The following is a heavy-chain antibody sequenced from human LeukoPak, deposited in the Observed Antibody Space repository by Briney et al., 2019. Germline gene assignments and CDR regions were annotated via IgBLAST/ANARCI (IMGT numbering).Heavy chain of an antibody. D-gene: IGHD3-3*01. Sequence: GRSLRLSCAASGFTFSSYAMSWVRQAPGKGLEWVSAISGSGGSTYYADSVKGRFTISRDNSKNTLYLQMNSLRAEDTAVYYCAKGDITIFGVGNWFDPWGQGTLVTVSS. CDR2: ISGSGGST. CDR1: GFTFSSYA. J-gene: IGHJ5*02. V-gene: IGHV3-23*01. CDR3: AKGDITIFGVGNWFDP.